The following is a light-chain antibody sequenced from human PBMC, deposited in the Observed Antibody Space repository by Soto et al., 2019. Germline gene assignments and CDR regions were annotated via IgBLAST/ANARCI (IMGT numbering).Light chain of an antibody. V-gene: IGKV3D-15*01. CDR3: QQYNNCPLT. CDR2: DVS. J-gene: IGKJ4*01. CDR1: QSVSSN. Sequence: EIVMTQSPATRSVSPGERATLSCWASQSVSSNLAWYQQKPGQAPRLLIYDVSTRATGIPTRFSGSGSGTEFTLTISSLQSEDFAAYYCQQYNNCPLTFGGGTKVDIK.